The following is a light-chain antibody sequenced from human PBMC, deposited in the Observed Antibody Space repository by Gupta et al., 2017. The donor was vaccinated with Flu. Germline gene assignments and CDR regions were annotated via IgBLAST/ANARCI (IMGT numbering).Light chain of an antibody. J-gene: IGLJ2*01. CDR1: ALPKKY. V-gene: IGLV3-10*01. CDR2: EDS. Sequence: SYELTQPPSVSVSPGQTAMITCSGDALPKKYAYWYQQKSGPAPVLVIYEDSKRPSGIPERFSGSSAGTMETSTLSVAKVEDEAEDDCYSQASSGNHRVFGGGTKLTVL. CDR3: YSQASSGNHRV.